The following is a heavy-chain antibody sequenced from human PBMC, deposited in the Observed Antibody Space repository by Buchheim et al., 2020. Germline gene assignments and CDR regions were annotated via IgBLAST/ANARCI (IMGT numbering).Heavy chain of an antibody. J-gene: IGHJ3*02. CDR3: ARVQISRLRRTYFPDAFDI. D-gene: IGHD5-12*01. V-gene: IGHV3-30-3*01. Sequence: QVQLVESGGGVVQPGRSLRLSCAASGFTFSSYAMHWVRQAPGKGLEWVAVISYDGSNKYYADSVKGRFTISRDNSKNTLYLQMNSLRAEDTAVYYCARVQISRLRRTYFPDAFDIWGQGT. CDR1: GFTFSSYA. CDR2: ISYDGSNK.